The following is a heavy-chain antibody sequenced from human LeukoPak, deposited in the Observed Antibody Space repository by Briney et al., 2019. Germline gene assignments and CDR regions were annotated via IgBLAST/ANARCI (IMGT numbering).Heavy chain of an antibody. CDR1: GFTFSRYS. D-gene: IGHD7-27*01. CDR2: ISSSSSYI. J-gene: IGHJ3*02. Sequence: PGGALRLSCAASGFTFSRYSMNWVRQAPGRGLEGVSSISSSSSYIYYAAALKGRFTISRDNAKNPLYLQMNSLRAEDTAVYYCARTGPRDAFDIWGQGTMVTVSS. V-gene: IGHV3-21*01. CDR3: ARTGPRDAFDI.